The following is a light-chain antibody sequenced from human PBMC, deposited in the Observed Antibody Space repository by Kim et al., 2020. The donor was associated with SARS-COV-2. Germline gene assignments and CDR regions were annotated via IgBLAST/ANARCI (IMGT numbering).Light chain of an antibody. V-gene: IGLV4-69*01. CDR3: QTWGTGIQV. J-gene: IGLJ2*01. CDR1: SGHSSYA. Sequence: QPVLTQSPSASASLGASAKLTCTLSSGHSSYAIAWHQQQPEKGLRYLMKLNSDGSHSKGDGIPDRFSGSSSGAERYLTISSLQSEDEADYYCQTWGTGIQVFGGGTQLTVL. CDR2: LNSDGSH.